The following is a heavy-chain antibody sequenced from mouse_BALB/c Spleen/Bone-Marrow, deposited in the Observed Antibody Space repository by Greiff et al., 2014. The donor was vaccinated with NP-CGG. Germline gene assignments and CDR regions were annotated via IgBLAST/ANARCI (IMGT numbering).Heavy chain of an antibody. Sequence: VQLQQPGAELVKPGASVKLSCTASGFNIKDTYMHWVKQRPEQGLEWIGRIDPANGNTRYDPKYQGKATITADTSSNTAYLQLSSLTSEDTAVYYCATDSSGYLDYWGQGTTLTVSS. V-gene: IGHV14-3*02. CDR3: ATDSSGYLDY. D-gene: IGHD3-2*01. CDR1: GFNIKDTY. J-gene: IGHJ2*01. CDR2: IDPANGNT.